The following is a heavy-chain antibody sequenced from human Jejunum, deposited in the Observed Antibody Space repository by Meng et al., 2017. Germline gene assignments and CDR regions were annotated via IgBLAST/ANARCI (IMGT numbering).Heavy chain of an antibody. V-gene: IGHV2-5*02. CDR1: GFSLRSSGVS. CDR2: IYWDDDK. CDR3: AHRAAVSASFEFDH. Sequence: SGPTLVKPTQTLTLTCTFSGFSLRSSGVSVAWIRQPPGKALECLAVIYWDDDKLYNDSLSHRLTITKDTSKNEVVLTMTNVAPVDTGTYYCAHRAAVSASFEFDHWGQGTLVTVSS. D-gene: IGHD6-13*01. J-gene: IGHJ4*02.